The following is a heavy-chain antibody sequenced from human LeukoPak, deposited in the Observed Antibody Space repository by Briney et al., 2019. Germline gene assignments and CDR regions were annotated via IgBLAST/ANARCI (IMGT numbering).Heavy chain of an antibody. CDR1: GFTFSNYS. V-gene: IGHV3-23*01. CDR3: AKWGDYDVLTGYYVADY. Sequence: GGSLRLSCAASGFTFSNYSMSWVRQAPGKGLEWVSAITGGGSGIYYADSMKSRFTISRDNSKNTLYLQINSLRAEDTAVYYCAKWGDYDVLTGYYVADYWGQGALVTVSS. CDR2: ITGGGSGI. J-gene: IGHJ4*02. D-gene: IGHD3-9*01.